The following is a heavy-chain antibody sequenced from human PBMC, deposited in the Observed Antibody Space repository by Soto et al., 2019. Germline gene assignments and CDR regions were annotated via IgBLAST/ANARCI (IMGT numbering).Heavy chain of an antibody. J-gene: IGHJ6*02. CDR3: ARDLAGYYGDYYGMDV. CDR2: IIHIFGTA. D-gene: IGHD3-9*01. V-gene: IGHV1-69*01. Sequence: QVQLVQSGAEVKKPGSSVKVSCMASGGTFSSYAISWVRQAPGQGLEWMGGIIHIFGTANYAQKFQGRVTITADESTITAYMELSSLRSEDTAVYYCARDLAGYYGDYYGMDVWGQGTTVTVSS. CDR1: GGTFSSYA.